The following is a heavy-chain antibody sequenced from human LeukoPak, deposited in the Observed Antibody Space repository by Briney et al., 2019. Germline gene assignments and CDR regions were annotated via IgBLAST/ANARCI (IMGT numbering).Heavy chain of an antibody. CDR2: IYYSGST. CDR1: GDSISSGDYY. Sequence: SQTLSLTCTVSGDSISSGDYYWSWIRQHPGKGLEWIGYIYYSGSTYYNPSLKSRVTISLDTSKNQFSLRLTSVTAADTAVYYCARFNGGSGRKGIDYWGQGTLVTVSS. CDR3: ARFNGGSGRKGIDY. V-gene: IGHV4-31*03. D-gene: IGHD3-10*01. J-gene: IGHJ4*02.